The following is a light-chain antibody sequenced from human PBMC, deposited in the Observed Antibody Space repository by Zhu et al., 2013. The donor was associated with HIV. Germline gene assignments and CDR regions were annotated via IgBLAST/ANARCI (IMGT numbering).Light chain of an antibody. CDR3: QHVNENAA. J-gene: IGKJ3*01. CDR2: AAS. CDR1: QDINRY. Sequence: DIQLTQSPSFLSASVGDRVTITCRASQDINRYLAWYQQKPGKPPKLLVYAASTTQSGVPSRFSGSGSGTEFTLTITSLQPEDFATYYCQHVNENAAFGPGTKVDV. V-gene: IGKV1-9*01.